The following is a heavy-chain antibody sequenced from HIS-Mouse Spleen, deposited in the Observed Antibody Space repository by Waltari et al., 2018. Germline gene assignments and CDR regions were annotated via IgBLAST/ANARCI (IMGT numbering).Heavy chain of an antibody. CDR2: ISYRAGT. D-gene: IGHD6-13*01. V-gene: IGHV4-39*07. Sequence: QLQLQESGPGLVKPSETLSLTCTVSGGPISSSSYYWGWIRQPPGKGLGWIWRISYRAGTYYTPSLKSRVTLSVATSNNPFSLKLSSVTAADTAVYYCAREIPYSSSWYDWYFDLWGRGTLVTVSS. CDR3: AREIPYSSSWYDWYFDL. J-gene: IGHJ2*01. CDR1: GGPISSSSYY.